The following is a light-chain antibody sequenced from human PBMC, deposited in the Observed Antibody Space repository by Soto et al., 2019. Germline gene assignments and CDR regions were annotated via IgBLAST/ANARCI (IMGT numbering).Light chain of an antibody. CDR3: LQPKSYPWT. CDR2: AAS. V-gene: IGKV1-17*01. J-gene: IGKJ1*01. CDR1: QSVRND. Sequence: NQMTQSPSTLAPSVGDRVTNTCRASQSVRNDLGWYQQKPGKAPKRLIYAASSLQSGVPARFSGSGSGTEFTLTISSLQAEDFATYYCLQPKSYPWTFGQGTKVDIK.